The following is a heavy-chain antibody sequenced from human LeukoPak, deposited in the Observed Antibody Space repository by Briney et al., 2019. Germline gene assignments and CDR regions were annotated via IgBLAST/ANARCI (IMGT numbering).Heavy chain of an antibody. V-gene: IGHV3-64*01. D-gene: IGHD2-2*02. CDR3: ARGRSPCSSTSCYTLGLHY. Sequence: PGGSLRLSCAASGFTFSSYALNWVRQAPGKGLEYVSAISSNGGSTYYANSVKGRFTISRDNSKNTLYLQMGSLRAEDMAVYYCARGRSPCSSTSCYTLGLHYWGQGTLVTVSS. CDR1: GFTFSSYA. CDR2: ISSNGGST. J-gene: IGHJ4*02.